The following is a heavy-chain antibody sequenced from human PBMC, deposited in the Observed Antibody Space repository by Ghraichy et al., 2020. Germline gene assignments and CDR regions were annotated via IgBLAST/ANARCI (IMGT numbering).Heavy chain of an antibody. V-gene: IGHV3-11*01. CDR1: GFTFRDYY. CDR3: ARDMGDFWSGYSSTDYYYYGMDV. J-gene: IGHJ6*02. D-gene: IGHD3-3*01. Sequence: SLRLSCAASGFTFRDYYMTWIRQAPGKGLECLSYISSSGTTIYYADSVKGRFTISRDNSKKSLYLQMNSLRAEDTAVYYCARDMGDFWSGYSSTDYYYYGMDVWGQGTTVTVSS. CDR2: ISSSGTTI.